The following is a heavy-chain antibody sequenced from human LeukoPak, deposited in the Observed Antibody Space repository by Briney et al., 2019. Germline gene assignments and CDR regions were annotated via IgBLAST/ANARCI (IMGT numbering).Heavy chain of an antibody. CDR3: ARDLQWLRPFDY. Sequence: GASVKVSCKASGYTFTGYYMHWVRQAPGQGLEWMGWINPNSGGTNYAQKFQGRVTMTRDTSISTAYMELSRLRFDDTAVYYCARDLQWLRPFDYWGQGTLVTVSS. CDR2: INPNSGGT. J-gene: IGHJ4*02. V-gene: IGHV1-2*02. CDR1: GYTFTGYY. D-gene: IGHD5-12*01.